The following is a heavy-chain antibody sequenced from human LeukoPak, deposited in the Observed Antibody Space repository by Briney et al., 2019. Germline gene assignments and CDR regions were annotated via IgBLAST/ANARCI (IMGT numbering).Heavy chain of an antibody. CDR3: ASGGTAVVMALTYYFDT. D-gene: IGHD3-22*01. Sequence: SETLSLTCAVSGYSISSGYYWGWIRQPPGKGLEWIGSIYHTGSTYYNPSLQSRVTISLDSPENQFSLKLTSVTAADTAVYYCASGGTAVVMALTYYFDTWGQGTPVTVSS. CDR2: IYHTGST. J-gene: IGHJ4*02. CDR1: GYSISSGYY. V-gene: IGHV4-38-2*01.